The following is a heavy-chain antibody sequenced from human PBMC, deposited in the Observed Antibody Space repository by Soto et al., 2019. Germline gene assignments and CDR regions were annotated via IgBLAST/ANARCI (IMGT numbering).Heavy chain of an antibody. V-gene: IGHV1-3*01. Sequence: GASVKVSCKASGFTALSYAFHWVGQAPGQGPEWLGWLNGGVDGTSYSQRFQGGVTISRDTSTNTVYLEVTSLTSEDTAVYYCAREVKGVTSFDYWGQGTLVTVSS. J-gene: IGHJ4*02. D-gene: IGHD3-10*01. CDR3: AREVKGVTSFDY. CDR1: GFTALSYA. CDR2: LNGGVDGT.